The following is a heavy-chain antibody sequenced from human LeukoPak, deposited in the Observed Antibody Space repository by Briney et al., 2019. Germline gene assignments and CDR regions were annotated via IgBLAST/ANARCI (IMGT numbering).Heavy chain of an antibody. D-gene: IGHD3-10*01. Sequence: SETLSLTCTVSGGSISSYYWSWIRQPPGKGLEWIGYIYYSGSTNYNPSLKSRVTISVDTSKNQFSLKLSSVTAADTAVYYCARHAVSYGSGSYYDAFDIWGQGTMVTVSS. J-gene: IGHJ3*02. CDR2: IYYSGST. V-gene: IGHV4-59*08. CDR1: GGSISSYY. CDR3: ARHAVSYGSGSYYDAFDI.